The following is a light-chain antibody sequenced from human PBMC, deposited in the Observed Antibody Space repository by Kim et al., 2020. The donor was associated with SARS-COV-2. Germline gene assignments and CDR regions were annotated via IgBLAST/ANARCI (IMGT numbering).Light chain of an antibody. CDR2: SNN. CDR3: AAWDDSLNGYV. Sequence: QRVTISCSGRRSNIGSNTVNWYQQLPGTAPKLLIYSNNLRPSGVPDRFSGSKSGTSASLAISGLQSEDEADYYCAAWDDSLNGYVFGTGTKVTVL. CDR1: RSNIGSNT. V-gene: IGLV1-44*01. J-gene: IGLJ1*01.